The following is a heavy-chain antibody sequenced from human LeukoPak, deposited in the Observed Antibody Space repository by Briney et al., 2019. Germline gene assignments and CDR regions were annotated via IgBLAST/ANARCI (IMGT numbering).Heavy chain of an antibody. J-gene: IGHJ4*02. D-gene: IGHD5-24*01. CDR2: IYYSGST. Sequence: SETLSLTCTVSGGSISSSSYYWGWIRQPPGKGLEWIGSIYYSGSTYYNPSLKSRVTISVDTSKNQFSLKLSSVTAADTAVYYCARGHPVEEMATHNSPFDYWGQGTLVTVSS. CDR3: ARGHPVEEMATHNSPFDY. CDR1: GGSISSSSYY. V-gene: IGHV4-39*07.